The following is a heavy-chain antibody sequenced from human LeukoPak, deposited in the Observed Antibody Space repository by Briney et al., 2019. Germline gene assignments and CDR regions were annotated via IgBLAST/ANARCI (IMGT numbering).Heavy chain of an antibody. Sequence: PGGSLRLSCAASGFTFTNYWMSWVRQAPGKGLEWVASIKQDASDKYYVDSVKGRFTISRDNAKNSLFLQMISLRAEDTALYYCVRDPVDYWGQGMLVTVSS. J-gene: IGHJ4*02. CDR1: GFTFTNYW. V-gene: IGHV3-7*01. CDR2: IKQDASDK. CDR3: VRDPVDY.